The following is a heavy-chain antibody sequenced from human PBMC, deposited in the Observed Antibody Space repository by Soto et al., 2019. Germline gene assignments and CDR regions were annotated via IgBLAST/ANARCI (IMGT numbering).Heavy chain of an antibody. CDR1: GYTFTSYD. D-gene: IGHD6-19*01. Sequence: ASVKVSCKASGYTFTSYDTNWVRQAAGHGLEWMGWMDPKSGYTDYAQKFQGRVTMTRNTSISTAYMGLSSLRSEDTAVYYCARGRGWRDNWGQGTLVTVSS. CDR3: ARGRGWRDN. CDR2: MDPKSGYT. J-gene: IGHJ4*02. V-gene: IGHV1-8*01.